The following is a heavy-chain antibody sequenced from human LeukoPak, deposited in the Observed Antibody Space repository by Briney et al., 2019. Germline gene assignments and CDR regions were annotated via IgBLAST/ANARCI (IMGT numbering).Heavy chain of an antibody. Sequence: GRTLRLSRAASGLTFRSYGMHWVPDARGKGLEWVAGTSYNGNFKYYADYVKGRLSISRNTSKHTLHLQMDSLRAEDTAVYYCAKGDNNYDSSGYYYVRALFDYWGEGTLVTVSS. J-gene: IGHJ4*02. CDR1: GLTFRSYG. CDR2: TSYNGNFK. V-gene: IGHV3-30*18. CDR3: AKGDNNYDSSGYYYVRALFDY. D-gene: IGHD3-22*01.